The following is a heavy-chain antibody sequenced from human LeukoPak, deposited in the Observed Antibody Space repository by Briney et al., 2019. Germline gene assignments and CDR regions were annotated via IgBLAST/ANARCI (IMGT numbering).Heavy chain of an antibody. CDR2: ISSSSRTI. V-gene: IGHV3-48*02. CDR1: GFTFRNYA. D-gene: IGHD5-18*01. CDR3: ARHFTAMSFFDF. Sequence: GGSLRLSCAVSGFTFRNYAMNWVRQTPGKRLEWVSYISSSSRTIYYAASVKGRFTISRDNAKNSLYLQMNSLRDEDTAVYYCARHFTAMSFFDFWGQGSLVTVSS. J-gene: IGHJ4*02.